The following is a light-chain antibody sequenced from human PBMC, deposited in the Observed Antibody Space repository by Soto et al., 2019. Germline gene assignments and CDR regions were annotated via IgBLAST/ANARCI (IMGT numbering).Light chain of an antibody. V-gene: IGKV3-15*01. CDR1: QSVSSN. J-gene: IGKJ1*01. CDR2: GAS. Sequence: IVMTQSPATLSVSPGERATLSCRASQSVSSNLAWYQQKPGQAPRLLIYGASTRATGIPARFSGSGSGTEFTLAISSLQPEDSATYYCLQDINYPWTFGQGTKVDIK. CDR3: LQDINYPWT.